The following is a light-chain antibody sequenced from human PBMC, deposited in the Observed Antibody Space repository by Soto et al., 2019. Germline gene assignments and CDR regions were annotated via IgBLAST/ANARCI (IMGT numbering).Light chain of an antibody. Sequence: EAVLTQPPATLSVFPGERATLSCRVSQSVATNLAWYQQRPGQAPRLLIYGASKRAIGLPARFSGSGSGTEFTLTITSLQSEDFAVYYCQQYNKWPQTFGQGTKVDIK. V-gene: IGKV3-15*01. CDR1: QSVATN. CDR2: GAS. CDR3: QQYNKWPQT. J-gene: IGKJ1*01.